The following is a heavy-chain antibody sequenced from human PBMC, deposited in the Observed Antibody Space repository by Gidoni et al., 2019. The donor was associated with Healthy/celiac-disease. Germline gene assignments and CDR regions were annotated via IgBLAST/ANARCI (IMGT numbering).Heavy chain of an antibody. D-gene: IGHD3-10*01. CDR2: TYYRSKWYN. V-gene: IGHV6-1*01. Sequence: QVQLQQSGPGLVKPSQTLSLTCAISGDSVSRNSSAWNLLRQSPSRGIEWLGRTYYRSKWYNDYAVSVKSRITSNPDTSKNQFSLQLNSVTPEDTAVYYCARDRGVRGVKFREYYYYYGMDVWGQGTTVTVSS. CDR3: ARDRGVRGVKFREYYYYYGMDV. CDR1: GDSVSRNSSA. J-gene: IGHJ6*02.